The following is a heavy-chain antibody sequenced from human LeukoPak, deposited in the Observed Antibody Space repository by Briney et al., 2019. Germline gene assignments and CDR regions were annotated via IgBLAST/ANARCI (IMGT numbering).Heavy chain of an antibody. V-gene: IGHV3-74*01. CDR1: GFTFSSYW. D-gene: IGHD1-26*01. Sequence: GGSLRLSCAASGFTFSSYWVHWVRQAPGKGLVWVSPINSDGSSTSYADSVKGRFTISRDNSKNTLYLQMNSLRAEDTAVYYCARDGELPADYWGQGTLVTVSS. CDR3: ARDGELPADY. J-gene: IGHJ4*02. CDR2: INSDGSST.